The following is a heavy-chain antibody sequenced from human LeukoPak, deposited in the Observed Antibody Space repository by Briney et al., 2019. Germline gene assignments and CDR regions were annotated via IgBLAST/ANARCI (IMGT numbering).Heavy chain of an antibody. CDR3: ASPDSSGYYSHGTFDY. J-gene: IGHJ4*02. CDR2: IYCSGST. D-gene: IGHD3-22*01. CDR1: GGSISSSSYY. Sequence: SETLSLTCTVSGGSISSSSYYWGWIRQPPGKGLEWIGSIYCSGSTYYNPSLKSRVTISVDTSKNQFSLKLSSVTAADTAVYYCASPDSSGYYSHGTFDYWGQGTLVTVSS. V-gene: IGHV4-39*01.